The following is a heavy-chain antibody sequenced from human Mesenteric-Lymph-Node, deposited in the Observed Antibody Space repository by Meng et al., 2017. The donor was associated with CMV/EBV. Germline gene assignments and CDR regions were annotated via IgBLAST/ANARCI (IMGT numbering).Heavy chain of an antibody. CDR2: VNPKSGDT. D-gene: IGHD6-19*01. V-gene: IGHV1-8*03. CDR1: GYTFVNYN. J-gene: IGHJ4*02. Sequence: YKTSGYTFVNYNINWVRQATGQGLEWMGRVNPKSGDTAYAENFQGRITVTKNTSTNTVYMDLNSLTTDDTAVYYCARHSSGWSNLDYWGQGALVTVSS. CDR3: ARHSSGWSNLDY.